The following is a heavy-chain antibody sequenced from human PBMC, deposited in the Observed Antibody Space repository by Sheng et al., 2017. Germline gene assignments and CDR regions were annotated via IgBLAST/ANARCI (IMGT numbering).Heavy chain of an antibody. CDR3: ARTGDFWSGYYDY. J-gene: IGHJ4*02. CDR1: GGSFSGYY. Sequence: QVQLQQWGAGLLKPSETLSLTCAVYGGSFSGYYWSWIRQPPGKGLEWIGEINHSGSTNYNPSLKSRVTISVDTSKNQFSLKLSSVTAADTAVYYCARTGDFWSGYYDYWGQGTLVTVSS. V-gene: IGHV4-34*01. CDR2: INHSGST. D-gene: IGHD3-3*01.